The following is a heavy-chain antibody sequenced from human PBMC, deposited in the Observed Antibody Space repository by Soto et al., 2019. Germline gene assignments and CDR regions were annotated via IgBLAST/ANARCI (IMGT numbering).Heavy chain of an antibody. CDR3: ARDLPRPYSNYDGGGMDV. V-gene: IGHV3-21*01. Sequence: GGSLRLSCAASGFTFSSYSMNWVRQAPGKGLEWVSSISSSSSYIYYADSVKGRFTISRDNAKNSLYLQMNSLRAEDTAVYYCARDLPRPYSNYDGGGMDVWGQGTTVTVSS. CDR2: ISSSSSYI. J-gene: IGHJ6*02. D-gene: IGHD4-4*01. CDR1: GFTFSSYS.